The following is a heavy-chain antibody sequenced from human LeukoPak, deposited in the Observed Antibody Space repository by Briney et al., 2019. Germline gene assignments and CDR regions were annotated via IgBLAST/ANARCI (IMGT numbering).Heavy chain of an antibody. D-gene: IGHD3-10*01. CDR1: GFTFSSYS. Sequence: NPGGSLRLSCAASGFTFSSYSMNWVRQAPGKGLEWVSSISSSSSYIFYADSVKGRFTISRDNAKNSLYLQMNSLRAEDTAVYYCAKAPAYYGSGSSPGYWGQGTLVTVSS. CDR2: ISSSSSYI. CDR3: AKAPAYYGSGSSPGY. J-gene: IGHJ4*02. V-gene: IGHV3-21*01.